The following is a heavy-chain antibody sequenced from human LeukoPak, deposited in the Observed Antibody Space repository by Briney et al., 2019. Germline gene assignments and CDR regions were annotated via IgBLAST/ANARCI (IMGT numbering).Heavy chain of an antibody. J-gene: IGHJ3*02. Sequence: SETLSLTCTVSGGSISSYYWSWIRQPPGKGLEWIGYIYYSGSTNYNPSLKSRVTISVDTSKNQFSLKLSSVTAADTAVYYCAREWGPGAFDIWGQGTMVTASS. D-gene: IGHD1-26*01. CDR2: IYYSGST. CDR3: AREWGPGAFDI. V-gene: IGHV4-59*01. CDR1: GGSISSYY.